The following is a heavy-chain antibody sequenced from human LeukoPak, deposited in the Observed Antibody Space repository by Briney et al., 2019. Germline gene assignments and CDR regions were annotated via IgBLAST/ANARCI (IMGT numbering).Heavy chain of an antibody. V-gene: IGHV4-34*01. Sequence: SETLSLTCVVYGGSFSDYYWSWIRQPPGKGLEWLGEINHSGSINYNPSLKSRFIVSVDTSKNQFSLKLSSVTAADTAVYYRARRVRGVDDAFDVWGQGTMVTVSS. CDR3: ARRVRGVDDAFDV. CDR2: INHSGSI. D-gene: IGHD3-10*01. CDR1: GGSFSDYY. J-gene: IGHJ3*01.